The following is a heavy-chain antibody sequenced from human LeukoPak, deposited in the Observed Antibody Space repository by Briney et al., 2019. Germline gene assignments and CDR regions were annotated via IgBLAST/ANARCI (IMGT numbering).Heavy chain of an antibody. V-gene: IGHV3-11*04. D-gene: IGHD3-10*01. CDR2: ISSSGSTI. Sequence: GGSLRLSCAASGFTVSSNYMSWVRQAPGKGLEWVSYISSSGSTIYYADSVKGRFTIFRDNAKNSLYLQMNSLRAEDTAVYYCARDYGLLWFGESPVGHWGQGTLVTVSS. CDR3: ARDYGLLWFGESPVGH. CDR1: GFTVSSNY. J-gene: IGHJ1*01.